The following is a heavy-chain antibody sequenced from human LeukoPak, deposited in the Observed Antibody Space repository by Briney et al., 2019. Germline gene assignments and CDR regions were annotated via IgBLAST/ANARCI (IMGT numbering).Heavy chain of an antibody. CDR3: ARDLRYSSSFSDAFDI. CDR1: GYTFNHHG. D-gene: IGHD6-13*01. Sequence: ASVKVSCKASGYTFNHHGISWVRQAPGQGLEWMGWISAYNGDTNYEPKFQGRVTMTTDTSTSTAYMELRSLRSDDTAVYYCARDLRYSSSFSDAFDIWGQGTMVTVSS. V-gene: IGHV1-18*01. CDR2: ISAYNGDT. J-gene: IGHJ3*02.